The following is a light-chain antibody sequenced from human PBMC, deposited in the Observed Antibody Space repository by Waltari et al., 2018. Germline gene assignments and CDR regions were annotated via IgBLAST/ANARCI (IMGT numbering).Light chain of an antibody. Sequence: QSALTQPASVSGSPGQSITIPCTGTSSDVGGHNYVPWYQQYPGKAPKLVIHDVSSRPSGTSDRFSGSKSGNTASLIISGLQADDEADYYCSSYTASRLYVFGTGTKVTVL. CDR3: SSYTASRLYV. J-gene: IGLJ1*01. CDR1: SSDVGGHNY. V-gene: IGLV2-14*03. CDR2: DVS.